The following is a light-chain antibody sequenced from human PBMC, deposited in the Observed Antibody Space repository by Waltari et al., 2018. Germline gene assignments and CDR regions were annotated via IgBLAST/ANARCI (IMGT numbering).Light chain of an antibody. V-gene: IGLV3-10*01. CDR3: YSAEISGKLWA. J-gene: IGLJ3*02. CDR1: ALPKKY. CDR2: KDT. Sequence: SYELTQSPSVSVSPGQTATITCSGHALPKKYTYWYQQKSGHAPVLVIYKDTKRPSGIPEKFSGSSTGTMATLTISGAQVEDEGDYYCYSAEISGKLWAFGGGTKLTVL.